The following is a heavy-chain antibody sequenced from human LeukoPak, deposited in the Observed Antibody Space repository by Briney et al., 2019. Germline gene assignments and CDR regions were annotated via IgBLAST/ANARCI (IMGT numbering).Heavy chain of an antibody. D-gene: IGHD6-13*01. Sequence: ASVKVSCKASGYTFTTYGISWGRQAPGQGLEWMGWISAYTGNTNYTQNLQGRVTMTTDTSTSTAYMELRSLRSDDTAVYYCARGGAIANDYWGQGTLVTVSS. CDR1: GYTFTTYG. CDR3: ARGGAIANDY. CDR2: ISAYTGNT. V-gene: IGHV1-18*01. J-gene: IGHJ4*02.